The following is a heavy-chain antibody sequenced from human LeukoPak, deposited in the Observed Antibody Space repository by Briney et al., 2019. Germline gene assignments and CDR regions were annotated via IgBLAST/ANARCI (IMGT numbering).Heavy chain of an antibody. V-gene: IGHV3-69-1*01. Sequence: GGSLRLSCTASGFTFSLYNINWVRQAPGKGLEWVSSISTKYIYYSDSVKGRFTISRDNAKNSVSLQMNSLRADDTAVYYCARYSATWGTVDYWGQGTLVTVSS. CDR3: ARYSATWGTVDY. CDR1: GFTFSLYN. D-gene: IGHD6-13*01. CDR2: ISTKYI. J-gene: IGHJ4*02.